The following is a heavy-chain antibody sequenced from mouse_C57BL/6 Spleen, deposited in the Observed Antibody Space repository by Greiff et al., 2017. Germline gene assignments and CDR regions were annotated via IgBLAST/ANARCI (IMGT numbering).Heavy chain of an antibody. D-gene: IGHD2-4*01. J-gene: IGHJ2*01. CDR1: GYTFTDYY. CDR3: ARFYYEYDRAYFDY. V-gene: IGHV1-76*01. CDR2: IYPGSGNT. Sequence: VQLQQSGAELVRPGASVKLSCKASGYTFTDYYINWVKQRPGQGLEWIARIYPGSGNTYYNEKFKGKATLTAEKSSSTAYMQLSSLTSEDSAVYFCARFYYEYDRAYFDYWGQGTTLTVSS.